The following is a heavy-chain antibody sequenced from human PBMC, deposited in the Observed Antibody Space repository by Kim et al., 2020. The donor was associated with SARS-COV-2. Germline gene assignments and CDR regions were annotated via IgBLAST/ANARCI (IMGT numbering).Heavy chain of an antibody. CDR3: ATHDSFDY. V-gene: IGHV1-46*01. CDR2: GGST. Sequence: GGSTIYAQKFQGRVTMTRDTSTSTVYMELSSLRSEDTAVYYCATHDSFDYWGQGTLVTVSS. D-gene: IGHD2-21*02. J-gene: IGHJ4*02.